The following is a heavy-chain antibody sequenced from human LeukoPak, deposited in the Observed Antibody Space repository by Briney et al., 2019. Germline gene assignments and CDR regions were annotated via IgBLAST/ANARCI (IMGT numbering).Heavy chain of an antibody. D-gene: IGHD3-22*01. CDR3: ARKGATYYYDSRVYYRDLVYFDY. CDR2: ISASGTLT. Sequence: PGGSLRLSCAASGFSFSSYEMNWVRQAPGKGLEWISYISASGTLTHYADSVEGRFTISRDNAKNSLYLQMNSLRAEDLAVYYCARKGATYYYDSRVYYRDLVYFDYWAKGTLVTVSS. CDR1: GFSFSSYE. V-gene: IGHV3-48*03. J-gene: IGHJ4*02.